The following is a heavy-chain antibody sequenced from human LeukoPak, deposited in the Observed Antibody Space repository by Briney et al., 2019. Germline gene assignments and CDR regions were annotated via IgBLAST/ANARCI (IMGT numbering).Heavy chain of an antibody. D-gene: IGHD6-13*01. J-gene: IGHJ4*02. Sequence: SQTLSLTCTVSGGSISSGSYYWSWIRQPPGKGLEWIGSIYHSGSTYYNPSLKSRVTISVDTSKNQFSLKLSSVTAAATAVYYCARDRGAGSSWYVPRGYFDYWGQGTLVTVSS. CDR2: IYHSGST. CDR1: GGSISSGSYY. CDR3: ARDRGAGSSWYVPRGYFDY. V-gene: IGHV4-39*07.